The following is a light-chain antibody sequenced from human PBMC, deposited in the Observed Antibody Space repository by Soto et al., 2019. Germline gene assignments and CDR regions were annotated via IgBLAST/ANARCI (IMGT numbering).Light chain of an antibody. CDR1: QSVSTS. CDR2: GAS. J-gene: IGKJ1*01. CDR3: QQYKFWPRT. V-gene: IGKV3-15*01. Sequence: EIVMTQSPATLSVSPGERATLSCGASQSVSTSLDWYQQTPGQAPRLLIYGASTRATGVPARFSGSGSGTEFTLTISSLQSEDFAIYYCQQYKFWPRTFGQGTKVEIK.